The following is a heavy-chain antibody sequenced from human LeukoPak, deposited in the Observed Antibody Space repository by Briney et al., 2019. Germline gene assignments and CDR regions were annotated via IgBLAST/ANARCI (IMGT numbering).Heavy chain of an antibody. V-gene: IGHV1-2*02. CDR3: ASLYSGYDPFDY. D-gene: IGHD5-12*01. CDR1: GYTFTGYY. CDR2: INPNSGGT. Sequence: ASVKVSCKASGYTFTGYYMHWARQAPGQGLEWMGWINPNSGGTNYAQKFQGRVTMTRDTSISTAYMELSRLRSDDTAVYYCASLYSGYDPFDYWGQGTLVTVSS. J-gene: IGHJ4*02.